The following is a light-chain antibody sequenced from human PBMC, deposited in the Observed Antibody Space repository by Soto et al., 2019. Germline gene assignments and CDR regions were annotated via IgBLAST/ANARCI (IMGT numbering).Light chain of an antibody. V-gene: IGKV2-28*01. J-gene: IGKJ3*01. CDR3: MQALQTPGT. CDR1: QSLLHSNGYNY. CDR2: LGS. Sequence: DIVMTQSPLSLPVTPGEPASISCRSSQSLLHSNGYNYLDWYLQKPGQSPQLLIYLGSNRASGVPDRFSGSGLGTDFTLKISRVEAEDVGVYYCMQALQTPGTFGPGTKVDIK.